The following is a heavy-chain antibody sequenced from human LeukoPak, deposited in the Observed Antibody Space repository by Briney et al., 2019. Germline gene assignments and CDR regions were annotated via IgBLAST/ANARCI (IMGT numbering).Heavy chain of an antibody. CDR1: GFAFGSEA. V-gene: IGHV3-21*01. CDR2: ISSSSSYI. D-gene: IGHD3-10*01. Sequence: PGGSLRLSCAVSGFAFGSEAMSWVRQAPGKGLEWVSSISSSSSYIYYADSVKGRFTISRDNAKNSLYLQMNSLRAEDTAVYYCASFSDYYGSGSPSYWGQGTLVTVSS. CDR3: ASFSDYYGSGSPSY. J-gene: IGHJ4*02.